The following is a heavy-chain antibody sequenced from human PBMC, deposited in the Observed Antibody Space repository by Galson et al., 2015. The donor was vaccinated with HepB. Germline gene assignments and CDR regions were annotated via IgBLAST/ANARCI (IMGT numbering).Heavy chain of an antibody. D-gene: IGHD1-26*01. J-gene: IGHJ4*02. V-gene: IGHV3-74*03. CDR3: ARVLPQVDPNFDY. Sequence: SLRLSCAASGFTFTTYWMYWVRQAPGKGLVWVSRINSDGSSPTYADSVKGRFTISRDNARNTLYLQMNSLRAEDTAVYYCARVLPQVDPNFDYWGQGT. CDR2: INSDGSSP. CDR1: GFTFTTYW.